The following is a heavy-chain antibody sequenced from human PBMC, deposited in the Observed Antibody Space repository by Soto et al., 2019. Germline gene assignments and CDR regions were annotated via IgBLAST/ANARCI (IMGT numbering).Heavy chain of an antibody. CDR3: ARGVGSSWYFSYFDY. CDR2: IYYGST. CDR1: AGGSISSGDSY. V-gene: IGHV4-31*03. D-gene: IGHD6-13*01. J-gene: IGHJ4*02. Sequence: QVQLQESGPGLVKPSQTLSLTCTVSAGGSISSGDSYWSWIRQHPGKGLEYIGHIYYGSTYYNPSLKSRVSISVDTSKNQFSLHLNSVTAADTAVYYCARGVGSSWYFSYFDYWGQGTLVSVSS.